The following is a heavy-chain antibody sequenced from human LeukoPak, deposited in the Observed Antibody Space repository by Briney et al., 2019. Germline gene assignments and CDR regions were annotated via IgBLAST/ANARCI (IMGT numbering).Heavy chain of an antibody. CDR3: TTGIGGN. J-gene: IGHJ4*02. CDR1: GFTFSHAW. D-gene: IGHD4-23*01. Sequence: KAGGSLRHSCAASGFTFSHAWMSWVRQTPGKGLEWVGRIKSKTAGGTTDYATPVKGRFTISRDDSKNTLCLQMNSLKTEDTAVYYCTTGIGGNWGQGALVTVSS. CDR2: IKSKTAGGTT. V-gene: IGHV3-15*01.